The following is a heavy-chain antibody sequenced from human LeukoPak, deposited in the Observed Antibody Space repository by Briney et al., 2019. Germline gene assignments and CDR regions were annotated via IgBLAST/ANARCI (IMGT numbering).Heavy chain of an antibody. Sequence: PGGSLRLSCIASGFTFTDYAMSWVRQAPGKGLEWVSVISGRGDDTYYADSVKGRFTISRDDSKTTVYVQMNNLRAEDTAVYFCAKRDGYYYFDYWGQGTLVTVSS. CDR2: ISGRGDDT. D-gene: IGHD3-22*01. CDR1: GFTFTDYA. J-gene: IGHJ4*02. V-gene: IGHV3-23*01. CDR3: AKRDGYYYFDY.